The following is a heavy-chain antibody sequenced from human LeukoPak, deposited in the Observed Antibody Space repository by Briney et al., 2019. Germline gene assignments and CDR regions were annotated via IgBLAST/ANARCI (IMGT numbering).Heavy chain of an antibody. Sequence: GGSLRLSCAASGFTFSSYAMHWVRQAPGKGLEWVAVISYDGSNKYYADSVKGRFTISRDNSRNTLYLQMNSLRAEDTAVYYCARDKTGVNYYYAMAVWGQGTTVTVSS. V-gene: IGHV3-30*04. CDR3: ARDKTGVNYYYAMAV. J-gene: IGHJ6*02. D-gene: IGHD2-8*02. CDR1: GFTFSSYA. CDR2: ISYDGSNK.